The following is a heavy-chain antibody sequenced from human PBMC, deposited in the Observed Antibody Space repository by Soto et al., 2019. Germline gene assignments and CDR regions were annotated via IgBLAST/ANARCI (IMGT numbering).Heavy chain of an antibody. J-gene: IGHJ4*02. Sequence: GESLKISCKGSGYTFAGYWIAWVRQMPGKGLELMGIIYPSDSDTRYRPSFQGQVTISADKSISSAYLQWSSLRASDTAMYYCARGGVSTRTFDYWGQGTPVTV. D-gene: IGHD3-3*01. CDR1: GYTFAGYW. CDR3: ARGGVSTRTFDY. CDR2: IYPSDSDT. V-gene: IGHV5-51*01.